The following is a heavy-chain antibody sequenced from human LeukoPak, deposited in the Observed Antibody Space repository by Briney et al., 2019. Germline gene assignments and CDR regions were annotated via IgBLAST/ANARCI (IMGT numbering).Heavy chain of an antibody. J-gene: IGHJ4*02. CDR1: GFTLSDYW. CDR2: IEEDGSEK. CDR3: ARDPSGQLAPQAPLPHYYFDY. D-gene: IGHD6-6*01. V-gene: IGHV3-7*01. Sequence: GGSLRLSCAASGFTLSDYWMSWVRQAPGKGLEWVANIEEDGSEKYYVDSVKGRFTISRDNAKNSLYLQMNSLRAEDTAVYYCARDPSGQLAPQAPLPHYYFDYWGQGTLVTVSS.